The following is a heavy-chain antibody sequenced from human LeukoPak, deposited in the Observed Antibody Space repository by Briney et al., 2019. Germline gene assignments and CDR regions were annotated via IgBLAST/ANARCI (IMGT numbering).Heavy chain of an antibody. CDR3: AREGYSYGPGDY. Sequence: SETLSLTCTVSGGSISSGSYYWSWIRQPAGKGLEWIGRIYTSGSTNYNPSLKSRVTISVDTSRNQFSLRLTSVTAADTAVYYCAREGYSYGPGDYWGQGTLVTVSS. CDR1: GGSISSGSYY. V-gene: IGHV4-61*02. CDR2: IYTSGST. D-gene: IGHD5-18*01. J-gene: IGHJ4*02.